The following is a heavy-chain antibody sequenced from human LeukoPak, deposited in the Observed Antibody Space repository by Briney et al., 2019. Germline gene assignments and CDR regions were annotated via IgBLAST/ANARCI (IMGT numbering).Heavy chain of an antibody. D-gene: IGHD6-19*01. V-gene: IGHV3-53*04. Sequence: GGSLRLSCAAPGFTVSSNYMSWVRQAPGKGLEWVSVIYSGSSTYYADSVKGRFTISRHNSKNTLYLQMNRLRAEDTAVYYCARAPEWLIFDYWGQGTLVTVSS. CDR1: GFTVSSNY. CDR2: IYSGSST. CDR3: ARAPEWLIFDY. J-gene: IGHJ4*02.